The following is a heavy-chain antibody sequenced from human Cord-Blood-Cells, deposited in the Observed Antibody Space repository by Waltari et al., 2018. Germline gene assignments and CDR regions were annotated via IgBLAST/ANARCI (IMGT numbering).Heavy chain of an antibody. Sequence: EVQLVESGGGLVKPGGSLRLSGAACGFTFRSYRRNWVRQPPGKGLEWVSSISSSSSYIYYADSVKGRFTISRDNAKNSLYLQMNSLRAEDTAVYYCARGGKGVLENAFDIWGQGTMVTVSS. J-gene: IGHJ3*02. V-gene: IGHV3-21*01. CDR2: ISSSSSYI. D-gene: IGHD3-10*01. CDR1: GFTFRSYR. CDR3: ARGGKGVLENAFDI.